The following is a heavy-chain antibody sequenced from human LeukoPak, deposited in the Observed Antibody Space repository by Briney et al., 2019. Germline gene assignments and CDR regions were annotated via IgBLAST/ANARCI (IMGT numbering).Heavy chain of an antibody. CDR2: IYSGGNT. J-gene: IGHJ6*03. Sequence: PGGSLRLSCTVSGFTVSSNSWSWVRQAPGKGLEWVSFIYSGGNTRYSDSVKGRFTISRDNSKNTLYLQMNSLRAEDTAVYYCARSGIKMVRGVIIKSPYHMDVWGKGTTVTVSS. D-gene: IGHD3-10*01. CDR1: GFTVSSNS. V-gene: IGHV3-53*01. CDR3: ARSGIKMVRGVIIKSPYHMDV.